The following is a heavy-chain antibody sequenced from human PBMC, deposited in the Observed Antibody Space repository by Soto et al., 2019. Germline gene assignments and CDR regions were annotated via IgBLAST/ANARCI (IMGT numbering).Heavy chain of an antibody. V-gene: IGHV1-69*01. J-gene: IGHJ6*02. CDR3: ATPSVEGRPQGVYYYAYV. CDR1: GTTFTYSA. CDR2: IIPIAGVP. Sequence: QVQLVQSGAEVKKPGSSVNVSCKASGTTFTYSAINWVRQAPGQGLERMGGIIPIAGVPNYAHKFQGRVTITAEESTTTVYMHLSGLTSEDTAVYYCATPSVEGRPQGVYYYAYVWGQGTPGTVSS. D-gene: IGHD1-26*01.